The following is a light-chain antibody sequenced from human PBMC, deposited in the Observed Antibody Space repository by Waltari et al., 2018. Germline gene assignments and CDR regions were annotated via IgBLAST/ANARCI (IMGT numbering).Light chain of an antibody. CDR2: EVD. CDR3: SSYSYSSAWP. J-gene: IGLJ3*02. Sequence: QSALTQPASVSASPGQSISITCTGTSSDLGSYDLVAWYQQHPDKAPKLIIYEVDKRPSGVSDLFSGSKSGNTASLTISGLQAEDEALYFCSSYSYSSAWPFGGGTLVTVL. V-gene: IGLV2-23*02. CDR1: SSDLGSYDL.